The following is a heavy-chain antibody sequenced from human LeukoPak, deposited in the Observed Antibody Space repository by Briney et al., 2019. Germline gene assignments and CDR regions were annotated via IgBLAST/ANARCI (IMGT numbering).Heavy chain of an antibody. J-gene: IGHJ4*02. V-gene: IGHV3-23*01. CDR3: AKGSSSSRPYYFDS. CDR1: GFTFSSYV. D-gene: IGHD6-6*01. Sequence: AGSLRLSCAASGFTFSSYVMSWVRQAPGKGLEWVSAISSSSAGTYYADSVKGRFTVSRDNAINTLYLQMNSLRVEDTAVYYCAKGSSSSRPYYFDSWGQGTLVTVSS. CDR2: ISSSSAGT.